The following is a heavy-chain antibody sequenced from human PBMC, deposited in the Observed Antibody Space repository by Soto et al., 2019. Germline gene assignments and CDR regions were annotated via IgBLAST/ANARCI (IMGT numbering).Heavy chain of an antibody. CDR1: GFTFSSYW. Sequence: GGSLRLSCAASGFTFSSYWMHWVGQAPGKGLVWVSRINSDGSSTSYADSVKGRFTISRDNAKNTLYLQMNSLRAEDTAVYYCARGDYYDSSGPFSDAFDIWGQGTMVTVSS. CDR3: ARGDYYDSSGPFSDAFDI. V-gene: IGHV3-74*01. CDR2: INSDGSST. J-gene: IGHJ3*02. D-gene: IGHD3-22*01.